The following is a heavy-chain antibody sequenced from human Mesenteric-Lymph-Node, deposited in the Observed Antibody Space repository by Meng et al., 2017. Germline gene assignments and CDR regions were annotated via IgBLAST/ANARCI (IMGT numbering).Heavy chain of an antibody. CDR1: GYTFTSYY. V-gene: IGHV1-46*01. CDR3: ARGVAAGVDY. CDR2: INPSGGST. J-gene: IGHJ4*02. Sequence: ASVKVSCKASGYTFTSYYMHWVRQAPGQGLEWMGIINPSGGSTSYAQKFQGRVTMTRDTSISTAYMELSSLIFEDTAVYYCARGVAAGVDYWGQGTLVTVSS. D-gene: IGHD6-13*01.